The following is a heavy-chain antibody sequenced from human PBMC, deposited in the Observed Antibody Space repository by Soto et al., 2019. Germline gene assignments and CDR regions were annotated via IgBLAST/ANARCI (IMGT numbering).Heavy chain of an antibody. J-gene: IGHJ4*02. V-gene: IGHV3-21*01. CDR2: ITTSSDSI. D-gene: IGHD5-18*01. CDR3: ARSTRGFSYGKIDS. CDR1: GFTFSSHS. Sequence: GFLRPPCVISGFTFSSHSMNWVRQAPGKGLEWISSITTSSDSIYYADSVKGRFTLSRDDAKNSLFLQMNSLRAEDTAVYYCARSTRGFSYGKIDSWGQGSLVTVSS.